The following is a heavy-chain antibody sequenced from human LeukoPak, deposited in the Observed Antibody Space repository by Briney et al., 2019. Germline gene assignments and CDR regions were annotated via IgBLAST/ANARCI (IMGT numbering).Heavy chain of an antibody. CDR1: GYSFTSYW. V-gene: IGHV5-51*01. Sequence: GESLKISCKGSGYSFTSYWIGWVRQMPGKGLEWMGIIYPADSYTRYSPSFQGQVTISADKSISFAYLQWSSLKASDTAMYYCARRPSGDYVSEKWFLDLWGRGTLVTVSS. D-gene: IGHD4-17*01. CDR2: IYPADSYT. J-gene: IGHJ2*01. CDR3: ARRPSGDYVSEKWFLDL.